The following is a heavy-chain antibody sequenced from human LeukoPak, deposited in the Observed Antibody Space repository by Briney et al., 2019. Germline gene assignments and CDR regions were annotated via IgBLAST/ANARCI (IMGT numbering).Heavy chain of an antibody. J-gene: IGHJ4*02. Sequence: SETLSLTCTVSGGSISSYYLSWIRQTPGKGLEWIGYIYYSGSINYTPSLKSRVTISVDTSKNQISLKLSSVTAADTAVYYCARCSGWYRIEYWGQATLVTVSS. CDR1: GGSISSYY. D-gene: IGHD6-19*01. CDR2: IYYSGSI. CDR3: ARCSGWYRIEY. V-gene: IGHV4-59*01.